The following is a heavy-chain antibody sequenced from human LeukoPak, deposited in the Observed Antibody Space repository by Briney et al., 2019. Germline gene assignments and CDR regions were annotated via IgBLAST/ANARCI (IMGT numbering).Heavy chain of an antibody. CDR3: ARNAAYNLDY. Sequence: PSETLSLTCTVSHGSISSYYWSWIRQPPGKGLEWIGYIYYSGSTNYNPSLKSRVTISVDKSKNQFSLNLNSMSAADTAVYYCARNAAYNLDYWGQGTLVTVSS. CDR2: IYYSGST. D-gene: IGHD1-1*01. CDR1: HGSISSYY. J-gene: IGHJ4*02. V-gene: IGHV4-59*12.